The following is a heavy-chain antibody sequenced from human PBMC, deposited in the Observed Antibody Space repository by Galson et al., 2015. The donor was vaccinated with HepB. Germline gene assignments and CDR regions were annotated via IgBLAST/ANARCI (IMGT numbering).Heavy chain of an antibody. CDR1: GYIFTGYY. J-gene: IGHJ5*02. D-gene: IGHD6-6*01. CDR2: INPNTGGT. V-gene: IGHV1-2*02. Sequence: SVKVSCKASGYIFTGYYIHWVRQAPGQGLEWMGWINPNTGGTNYAQKFQGRVTMTRDTSISTAYMELSRLRSDDTAIYYCARGATRMGGRYNWFDPWGPGILVTVSS. CDR3: ARGATRMGGRYNWFDP.